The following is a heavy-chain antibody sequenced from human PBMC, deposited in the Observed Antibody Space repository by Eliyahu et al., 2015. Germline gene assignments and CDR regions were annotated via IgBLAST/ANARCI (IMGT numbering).Heavy chain of an antibody. V-gene: IGHV3-74*01. D-gene: IGHD2-15*01. Sequence: KGRFTISRDNAKNTLYLQMNSLGAEDTAVYYCTRDLGYCSGGSCRNWFDPWGQGTLVTVSS. J-gene: IGHJ5*02. CDR3: TRDLGYCSGGSCRNWFDP.